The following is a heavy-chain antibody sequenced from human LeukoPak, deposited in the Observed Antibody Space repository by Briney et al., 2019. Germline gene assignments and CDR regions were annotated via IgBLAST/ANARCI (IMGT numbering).Heavy chain of an antibody. Sequence: SETLSLTCTVSGGSISSGDYYWSWIRQPPGKGLEWIGYIYYSGSTYYNPSLKSRVTISVDTSKNQFSLKLSSVTAADTAVYYCARVDYSLEGLVDYWGQGTLVTVSS. V-gene: IGHV4-30-4*08. CDR1: GGSISSGDYY. D-gene: IGHD5-12*01. CDR3: ARVDYSLEGLVDY. CDR2: IYYSGST. J-gene: IGHJ4*02.